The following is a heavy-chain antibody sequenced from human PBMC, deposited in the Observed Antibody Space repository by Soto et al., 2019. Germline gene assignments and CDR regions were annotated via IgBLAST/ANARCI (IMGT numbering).Heavy chain of an antibody. Sequence: PVGPLRVSCRASVFTFSGSGMDWVRQNPVELLGWVSYISSDSSHIYYTDSVKGRFTISRDNAKNSLYLQMNSLRAEDTAVYYCARGFYDSGRYYPSYNWFEPWGQGTLVTVSS. CDR1: VFTFSGSG. CDR3: ARGFYDSGRYYPSYNWFEP. V-gene: IGHV3-48*01. J-gene: IGHJ5*02. D-gene: IGHD3-22*01. CDR2: ISSDSSHI.